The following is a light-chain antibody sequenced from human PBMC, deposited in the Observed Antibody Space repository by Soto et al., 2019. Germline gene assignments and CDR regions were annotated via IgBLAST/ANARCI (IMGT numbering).Light chain of an antibody. CDR1: QSISTS. J-gene: IGKJ1*01. CDR3: QQYNTYSPT. CDR2: KTS. Sequence: DTQMTQSPSTLSASVGDRVTITCRASQSISTSMAWYQQRPGKAPKLLIYKTSTLESGVPSRFSCSGSGTEFTLTISSLQPDDFATYYCQQYNTYSPTFGQGTKVEVK. V-gene: IGKV1-5*03.